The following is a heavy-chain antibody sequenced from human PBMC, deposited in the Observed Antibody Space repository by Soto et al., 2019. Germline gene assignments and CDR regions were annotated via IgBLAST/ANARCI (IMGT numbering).Heavy chain of an antibody. D-gene: IGHD6-19*01. J-gene: IGHJ4*02. V-gene: IGHV3-23*01. CDR3: AKEEGYSSGWSGVDY. CDR1: GFTFSSYA. CDR2: ISGSGGST. Sequence: EVQLLESGGGLVQPGGSLRLSCAASGFTFSSYAMSWVRQAPGQGLEGVSAISGSGGSTYYADSVKGRFTISRDNSKNTLYLQMNSLRAEDTAVYYCAKEEGYSSGWSGVDYWCQGTLVTVSS.